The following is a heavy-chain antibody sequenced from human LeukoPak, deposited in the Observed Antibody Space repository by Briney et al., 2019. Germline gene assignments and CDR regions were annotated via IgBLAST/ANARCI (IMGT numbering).Heavy chain of an antibody. CDR1: GFTFSSYW. V-gene: IGHV3-7*01. Sequence: GGSLRLSCAASGFTFSSYWMSWVRQAPGKGLEWVAIIKQDGSEKYYVDSVKGRFTISRDNAKNSLYLQMNSLRAEDTAVYYCARDLYRIVVVPHYFDYWGQGTLVTVSS. D-gene: IGHD3-22*01. J-gene: IGHJ4*02. CDR2: IKQDGSEK. CDR3: ARDLYRIVVVPHYFDY.